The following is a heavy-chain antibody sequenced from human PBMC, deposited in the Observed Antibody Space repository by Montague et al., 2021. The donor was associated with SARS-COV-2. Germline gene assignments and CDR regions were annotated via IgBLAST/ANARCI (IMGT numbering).Heavy chain of an antibody. CDR3: ARLKRYFDSSGSPSAFDF. CDR2: IYYTGNT. Sequence: SETLSLTCTVSGGSITNNIDYWAWIRQPPGKGLEWIGSIYYTGNTYYNPSLKSRVTISVVTSKNHFTLELSSETAAETAVYYCARLKRYFDSSGSPSAFDFWGQGTKVTVSS. J-gene: IGHJ3*01. CDR1: GGSITNNIDY. V-gene: IGHV4-39*02. D-gene: IGHD6-19*01.